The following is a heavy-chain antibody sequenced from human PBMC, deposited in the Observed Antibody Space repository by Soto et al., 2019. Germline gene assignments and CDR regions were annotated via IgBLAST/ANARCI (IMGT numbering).Heavy chain of an antibody. CDR1: GGSISSSSYY. J-gene: IGHJ4*02. D-gene: IGHD2-15*01. CDR2: IYYSGST. CDR3: AREGGGYCSGGSCQVDY. Sequence: SESLSLTRTVSGGSISSSSYYWCWIRQPPGKGLEWIGSIYYSGSTYYNPSLKSRVTISVDTSKNQFSLKLSSVTAADTAVYYFAREGGGYCSGGSCQVDYWGQGTLVTVSS. V-gene: IGHV4-39*02.